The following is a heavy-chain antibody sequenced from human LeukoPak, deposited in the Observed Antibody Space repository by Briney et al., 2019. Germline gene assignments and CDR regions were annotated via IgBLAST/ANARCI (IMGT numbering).Heavy chain of an antibody. CDR1: GVTFDDYA. CDR2: ISGDSDYT. J-gene: IGHJ4*02. Sequence: GGSLRLSCAASGVTFDDYAMHWGRQAPGLGLEWVSLISGDSDYTYYADSVKGRFTISRDNSKNSLYLQMNTLRTEDNALYYCAKGHGSRTGDFEYWGQGTLVTVSS. CDR3: AKGHGSRTGDFEY. V-gene: IGHV3-43*02. D-gene: IGHD3-10*01.